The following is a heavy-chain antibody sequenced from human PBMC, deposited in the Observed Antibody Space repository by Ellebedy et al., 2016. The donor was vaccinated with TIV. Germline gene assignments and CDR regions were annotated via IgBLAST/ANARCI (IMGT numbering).Heavy chain of an antibody. D-gene: IGHD3-10*01. CDR2: ISSSSDSA. V-gene: IGHV3-11*06. CDR3: ASGFQ. CDR1: RFTFSGYY. J-gene: IGHJ4*02. Sequence: GGSLRLSCAASRFTFSGYYMSWVRQAPGKGLEWVSYISSSSDSANYADSVKGRFTISSDNAKNSLYLQMDSLRAEDTAVYYCASGFQWGQGTLVTVSS.